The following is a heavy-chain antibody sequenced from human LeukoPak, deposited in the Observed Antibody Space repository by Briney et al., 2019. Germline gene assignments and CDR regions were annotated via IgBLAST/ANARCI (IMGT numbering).Heavy chain of an antibody. V-gene: IGHV3-11*01. D-gene: IGHD1-1*01. CDR3: ARDCLEEDYFDY. J-gene: IGHJ4*02. CDR1: GFTFSDYY. Sequence: PGGSLRLSCAASGFTFSDYYMSWIRQAPGKGLEWVSYISSSGSTIYYADSVRGRFTISRDNAKNSLYLQMNSLRAEDTAVYYCARDCLEEDYFDYWGQGTLVTVSS. CDR2: ISSSGSTI.